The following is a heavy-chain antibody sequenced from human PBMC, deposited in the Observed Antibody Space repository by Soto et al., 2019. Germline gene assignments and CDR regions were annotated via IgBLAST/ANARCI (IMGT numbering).Heavy chain of an antibody. V-gene: IGHV3-33*01. J-gene: IGHJ4*02. Sequence: QVQLVESGGGVVQPGRSLRLSCAASGFTFSSYGTHWVRQAPGKGLEWVAVIWFDGSNKFYADSVKGRFTISRDNSKNTVSLQMNSPRDGDSAAYYCATTGPYWGKGTLVTASS. CDR3: ATTGPY. CDR1: GFTFSSYG. CDR2: IWFDGSNK.